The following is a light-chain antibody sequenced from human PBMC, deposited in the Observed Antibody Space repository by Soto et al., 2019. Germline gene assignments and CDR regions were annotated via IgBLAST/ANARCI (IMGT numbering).Light chain of an antibody. J-gene: IGKJ3*01. CDR1: QSISSY. Sequence: DIQMTQSPSSLSASVGDRVTITCRASQSISSYLNWYQQKPGKAPKLLIYAASSLQSGVPSRFSGSGSGTDFTRTISSLQPEDFATYYCQHSYSTPFTFGPGTKVDIK. CDR2: AAS. V-gene: IGKV1-39*01. CDR3: QHSYSTPFT.